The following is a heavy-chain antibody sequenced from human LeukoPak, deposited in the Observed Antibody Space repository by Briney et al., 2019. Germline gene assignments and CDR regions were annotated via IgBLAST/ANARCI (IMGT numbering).Heavy chain of an antibody. J-gene: IGHJ4*02. V-gene: IGHV1-18*04. D-gene: IGHD3-10*01. CDR2: ISAYNGNT. Sequence: ASVKVSCKASGYTFTSYGISWVRQAPGQGLEWMGWISAYNGNTNYAQKLPGRVTMTTDTSTSTDYMELRSLRSDDTAVYYCARESYYYGSGSYDDFDYWGQGTLVTVSS. CDR1: GYTFTSYG. CDR3: ARESYYYGSGSYDDFDY.